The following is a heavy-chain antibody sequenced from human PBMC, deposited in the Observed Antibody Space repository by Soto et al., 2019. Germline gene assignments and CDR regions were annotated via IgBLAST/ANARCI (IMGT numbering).Heavy chain of an antibody. CDR3: ARSLYYYGSGSSEITYNWFDP. V-gene: IGHV4-59*08. J-gene: IGHJ5*02. D-gene: IGHD3-10*01. CDR1: GGSISSYY. Sequence: SETPSLTCTVSGGSISSYYWSWIRQPPGKGLEWIGYIYYSGSTNYNPSLKSRVTISVDTSKNQFSLKLSSVTAADTAVYYCARSLYYYGSGSSEITYNWFDPWGQGTLVTVSS. CDR2: IYYSGST.